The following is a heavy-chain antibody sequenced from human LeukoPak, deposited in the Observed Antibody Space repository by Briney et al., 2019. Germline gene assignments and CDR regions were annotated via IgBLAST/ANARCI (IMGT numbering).Heavy chain of an antibody. CDR3: AGRPDQYYYDSSGYPRPSPFDY. CDR2: IYYSGST. CDR1: GGSISSSSYY. J-gene: IGHJ4*02. Sequence: SGTLSLTCTVSGGSISSSSYYWGWIRQPPGKGLEWIGSIYYSGSTYYNPSLKSRVTISVDTSKNQFSLKLSSVTAADTAVYYCAGRPDQYYYDSSGYPRPSPFDYWGQGTLVTVSS. D-gene: IGHD3-22*01. V-gene: IGHV4-39*01.